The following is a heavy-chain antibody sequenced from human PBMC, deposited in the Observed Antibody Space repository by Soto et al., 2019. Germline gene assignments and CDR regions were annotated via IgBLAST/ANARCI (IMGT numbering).Heavy chain of an antibody. V-gene: IGHV4-31*03. CDR1: GGSISSGGYY. D-gene: IGHD3-10*01. CDR3: ARSIWVRGDPEPPRYYFDY. CDR2: IYYSGST. Sequence: QVQLQESGPGLVKPSQTLSLTCTVSGGSISSGGYYWSWIRQHPGKGLEWIGYIYYSGSTYYNPSLKSRVTISVDTSKNQFSLKLSSVTAADTAVYYCARSIWVRGDPEPPRYYFDYWGQGTLVTVSS. J-gene: IGHJ4*02.